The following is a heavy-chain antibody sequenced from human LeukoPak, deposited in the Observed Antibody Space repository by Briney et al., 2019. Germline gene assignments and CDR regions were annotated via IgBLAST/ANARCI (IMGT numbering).Heavy chain of an antibody. CDR1: GGTFSSYA. J-gene: IGHJ4*02. CDR2: ISSNGGST. D-gene: IGHD4-17*01. Sequence: GASVKVSCKASGGTFSSYAMHWVRQAPGKGLEYVSAISSNGGSTYYANSVKGRFTISRDNSKNTLYLQMGSLRAEDMAVYYCARGYGDFKYYFDYWGQGTLVTVSS. V-gene: IGHV3-64*01. CDR3: ARGYGDFKYYFDY.